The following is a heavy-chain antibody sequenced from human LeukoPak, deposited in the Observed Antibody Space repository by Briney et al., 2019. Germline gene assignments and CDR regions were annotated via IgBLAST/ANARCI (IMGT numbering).Heavy chain of an antibody. D-gene: IGHD3-3*01. CDR3: AKGRGLRFYDWLLKKDAFDI. Sequence: GGSLRLSCAASGFTFEDYGMHWVRQVPGKGLEWVSSISWHSNNIAYADSVKGRFNISRDNAKNSLSLQMNSLGPEDTALYYCAKGRGLRFYDWLLKKDAFDIWGQGTRVTVSP. V-gene: IGHV3-9*01. CDR2: ISWHSNNI. CDR1: GFTFEDYG. J-gene: IGHJ3*02.